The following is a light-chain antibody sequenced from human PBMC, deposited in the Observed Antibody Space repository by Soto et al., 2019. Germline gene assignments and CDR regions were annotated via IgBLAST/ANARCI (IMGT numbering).Light chain of an antibody. Sequence: EIVMTQSPASLTVSPGERATLSCRASQSVSSNLAWYQQKPGQAPRLLIYGASTGATGVPARFSGSGSGTDFTLTISSLQSEDFAVYHCQQYNKWHRTFGQGTKVDIK. CDR1: QSVSSN. J-gene: IGKJ1*01. CDR2: GAS. CDR3: QQYNKWHRT. V-gene: IGKV3-15*01.